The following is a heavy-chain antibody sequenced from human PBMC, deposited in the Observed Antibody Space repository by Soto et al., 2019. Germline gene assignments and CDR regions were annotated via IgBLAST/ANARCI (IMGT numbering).Heavy chain of an antibody. V-gene: IGHV3-33*01. CDR1: GFTFSSYG. J-gene: IGHJ4*02. CDR2: IWYDGSNK. D-gene: IGHD2-15*01. CDR3: ARDPHYCSGGSCYSFYDY. Sequence: QVQLVESGGGVVQPGRSLRLSCAASGFTFSSYGMHWVRQAPGKGLEWVAVIWYDGSNKYYADSVKGRFTISRDNSKNTXXLQMNSLRAEDTAVYYCARDPHYCSGGSCYSFYDYWGQGTLVTVSS.